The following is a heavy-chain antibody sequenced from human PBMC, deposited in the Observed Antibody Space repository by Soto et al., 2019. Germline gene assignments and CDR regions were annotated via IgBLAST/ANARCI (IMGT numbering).Heavy chain of an antibody. CDR3: ARDYILTGYFNWFDP. D-gene: IGHD3-9*01. CDR2: IYYSAST. V-gene: IGHV4-59*01. Sequence: SETLSLTCTVSGGSISSYYWSWIRQPPGKGLEWIGYIYYSASTNYNPSLKSRVTISVDTSKNQFSLKLSSVTAADTAVYYCARDYILTGYFNWFDPWGQGTLVNVSS. J-gene: IGHJ5*02. CDR1: GGSISSYY.